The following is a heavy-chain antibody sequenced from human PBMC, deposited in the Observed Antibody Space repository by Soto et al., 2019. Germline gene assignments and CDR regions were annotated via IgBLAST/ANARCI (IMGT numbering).Heavy chain of an antibody. CDR1: GASINNNDYY. J-gene: IGHJ2*01. Sequence: TSETLSLTCTVSGASINNNDYYWSWIRQTPGKGLEWIGYVYYSGTTDYIPSLKSRLSMSIDKSQNQFTLKRNSVTAAHTATYSCARTSSFYDKWYFDLWRGGTLVTVCS. D-gene: IGHD3-22*01. CDR3: ARTSSFYDKWYFDL. CDR2: VYYSGTT. V-gene: IGHV4-30-4*01.